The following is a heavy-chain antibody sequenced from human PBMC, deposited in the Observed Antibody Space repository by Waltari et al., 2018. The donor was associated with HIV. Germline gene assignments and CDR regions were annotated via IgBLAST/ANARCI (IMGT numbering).Heavy chain of an antibody. V-gene: IGHV4-59*01. CDR2: FYYSGNA. J-gene: IGHJ4*02. Sequence: QVQLQESGPGLVKPSETLSLTCSVSGDSITTYFWNWIRQPPGKGLEWIGYFYYSGNANYNPSLKSRVSMSLDTSRNQFSLKLTSVTAADAAVYYCARGGTFDSAGHYLFVSWGQGTLVTVSS. CDR1: GDSITTYF. D-gene: IGHD3-22*01. CDR3: ARGGTFDSAGHYLFVS.